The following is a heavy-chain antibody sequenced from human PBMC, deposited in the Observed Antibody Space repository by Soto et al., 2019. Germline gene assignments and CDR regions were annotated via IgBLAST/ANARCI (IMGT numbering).Heavy chain of an antibody. V-gene: IGHV3-48*02. CDR1: GFTFSNYN. D-gene: IGHD3-22*01. J-gene: IGHJ4*02. Sequence: GGSLRLSCAVSGFTFSNYNMNLVRQSPGKGLEWVSYISSSSSIIYYADSVKGRFTISRDKAKNSLYLQMNSLRDEDTAVYYCARDQYYYDSSRYSPFDYWGQGT. CDR2: ISSSSSII. CDR3: ARDQYYYDSSRYSPFDY.